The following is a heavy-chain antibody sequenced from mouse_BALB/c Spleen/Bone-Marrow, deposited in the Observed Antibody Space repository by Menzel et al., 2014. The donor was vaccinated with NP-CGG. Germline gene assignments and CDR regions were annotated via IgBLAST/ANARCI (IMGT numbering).Heavy chain of an antibody. J-gene: IGHJ4*01. CDR2: IDPANGNT. Sequence: EVHLQQSGAELVKPGASVKLSCTASGFNIEDTYMHWVKQRPEQGLEWIGRIDPANGNTKYDPKFQGKATITADTSSNTAYLQLSSLTSEDTAVYYCARWEYYAMDYWGQGTSVTVSS. D-gene: IGHD4-1*01. V-gene: IGHV14-3*02. CDR3: ARWEYYAMDY. CDR1: GFNIEDTY.